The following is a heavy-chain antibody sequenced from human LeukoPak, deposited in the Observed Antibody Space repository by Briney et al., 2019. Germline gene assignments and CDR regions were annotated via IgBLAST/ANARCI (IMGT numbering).Heavy chain of an antibody. D-gene: IGHD2-15*01. CDR3: AKPVVAASSWFDP. Sequence: PGGSLRLSCAASGFTFRSCAMSWVRQAPGKGLEWVSVISSSGGSTYYADSVKGRFTISRDNSKNTLYLQMNSLRAEDTAVYYCAKPVVAASSWFDPWGQGTLVTVSS. J-gene: IGHJ5*02. V-gene: IGHV3-23*01. CDR2: ISSSGGST. CDR1: GFTFRSCA.